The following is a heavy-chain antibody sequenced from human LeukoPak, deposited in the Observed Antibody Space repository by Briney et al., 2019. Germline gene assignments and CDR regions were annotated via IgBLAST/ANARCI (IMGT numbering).Heavy chain of an antibody. D-gene: IGHD5-18*01. CDR1: GYTFTSYW. CDR2: IYPGDSDT. Sequence: GESLKISCKGSGYTFTSYWIGWVRQMPGKGLEWMGIIYPGDSDTRYTPSFQGQVTISADKSIPNPYLQWSRWKASDTAMYYCARQGGYCNGYGDWGQGTLVTLSS. CDR3: ARQGGYCNGYGD. J-gene: IGHJ4*02. V-gene: IGHV5-51*01.